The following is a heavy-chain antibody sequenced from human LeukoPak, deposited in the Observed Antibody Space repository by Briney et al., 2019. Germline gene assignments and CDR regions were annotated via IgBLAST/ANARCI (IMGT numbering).Heavy chain of an antibody. CDR3: ARYNSGLSDY. J-gene: IGHJ4*02. CDR2: INFDGLEK. CDR1: GFTFTSHW. D-gene: IGHD5-18*01. V-gene: IGHV3-7*01. Sequence: HPGGSLRLSCVASGFTFTSHWLSWVRLAPGKRLEWVANINFDGLEKYYVDSAEGRFTISRDNAKNSLYLQMNSLRAEDTAIYYCARYNSGLSDYWGQGTLVTVSS.